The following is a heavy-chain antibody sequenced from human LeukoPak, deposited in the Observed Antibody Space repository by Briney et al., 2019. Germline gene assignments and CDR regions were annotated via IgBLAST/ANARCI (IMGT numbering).Heavy chain of an antibody. V-gene: IGHV4-59*12. CDR3: ARDGGWVMVTEIDY. CDR2: IYYSGST. Sequence: SETLSLTCTVSGGSISSYYWSWIRQPPGKGLEWIGYIYYSGSTNYNPSLKSRVTISVDTSKNQFSLKLSAVTAADTAVYYCARDGGWVMVTEIDYWGRGILVTVSS. CDR1: GGSISSYY. D-gene: IGHD5-18*01. J-gene: IGHJ4*02.